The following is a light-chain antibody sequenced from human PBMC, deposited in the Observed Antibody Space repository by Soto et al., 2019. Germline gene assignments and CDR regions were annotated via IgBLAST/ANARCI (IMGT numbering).Light chain of an antibody. CDR2: GAS. J-gene: IGKJ4*01. V-gene: IGKV3-15*01. CDR3: QQYYTWPIT. CDR1: QSVSSY. Sequence: EIVLTQSPATLSVSPGERATLSCRASQSVSSYLAWYQQKPGQAPRLLISGASTGATGIPARFSGSGSGTEFTLTISSLQSEDCAIYYCQQYYTWPITFGGGTKVDIK.